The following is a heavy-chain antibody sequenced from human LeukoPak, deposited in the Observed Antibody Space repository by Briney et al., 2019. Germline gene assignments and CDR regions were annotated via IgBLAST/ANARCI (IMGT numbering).Heavy chain of an antibody. J-gene: IGHJ4*02. Sequence: GSSVKVSCKASGGTFISYAISWVRQAPGRGLEWMGGIIPIFGTANYAQKFQGRVTITADESTSTAYMELSSLRSEDTAVYYCARSALGVPYFDYWGQGTLVTVSS. D-gene: IGHD3-16*01. CDR1: GGTFISYA. CDR3: ARSALGVPYFDY. V-gene: IGHV1-69*01. CDR2: IIPIFGTA.